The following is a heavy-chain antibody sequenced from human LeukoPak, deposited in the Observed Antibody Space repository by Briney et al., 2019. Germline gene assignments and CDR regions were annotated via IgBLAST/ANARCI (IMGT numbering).Heavy chain of an antibody. V-gene: IGHV4-39*07. CDR3: AREDRGYYDSSGYRRGGFDP. J-gene: IGHJ5*02. Sequence: SETLSLTCTVSGGSISSSSYYWGWIRQPPGKGLEWIGSIYYSGSTYYNPSLKSRVTISVDTSKNQFSLKLSSVTAADTAVYYCAREDRGYYDSSGYRRGGFDPWGQGTLVTVSS. CDR1: GGSISSSSYY. CDR2: IYYSGST. D-gene: IGHD3-22*01.